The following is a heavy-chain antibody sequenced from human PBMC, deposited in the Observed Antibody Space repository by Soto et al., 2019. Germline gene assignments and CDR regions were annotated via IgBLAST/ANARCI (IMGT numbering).Heavy chain of an antibody. CDR1: GVSINAFF. Sequence: QVQLQESGPGLVKPSDTLSLTCTVSGVSINAFFWSWVRQPPVKGLESIGYIFYSGSTNYNPSLKSRVSISLDTSKTQFSLNLTSGTAADTAVYYCATPTGLDYYGMDVWGQGTTVAVSS. V-gene: IGHV4-59*01. J-gene: IGHJ6*02. CDR2: IFYSGST. CDR3: ATPTGLDYYGMDV.